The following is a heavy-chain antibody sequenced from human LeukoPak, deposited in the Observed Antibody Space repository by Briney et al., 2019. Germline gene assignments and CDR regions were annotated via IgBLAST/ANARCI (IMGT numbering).Heavy chain of an antibody. Sequence: EGSLRLSCAASGFTFSSYSMNWVRQAPGKGLEWVSSISSSSSYIYYADSVKGRFTISRDNAKNSLYLQMNSLRAEDTAVYYCALGDYGAPFDYWGQGALVTVSS. CDR3: ALGDYGAPFDY. D-gene: IGHD4-17*01. CDR1: GFTFSSYS. V-gene: IGHV3-21*01. J-gene: IGHJ4*02. CDR2: ISSSSSYI.